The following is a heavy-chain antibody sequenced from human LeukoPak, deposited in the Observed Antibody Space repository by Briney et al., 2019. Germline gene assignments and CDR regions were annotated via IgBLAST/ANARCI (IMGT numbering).Heavy chain of an antibody. CDR2: ISANNDNT. D-gene: IGHD1-26*01. J-gene: IGHJ3*02. Sequence: ASVKVSCKASGYTFTTYGISWVRQAPGQGLEWIGWISANNDNTNYAQRVQGRVTVTKDTSTSTAYMELRSLRSDDTAVYYCARDRYGDWTYYSPDAFDIWGQGTMVTVSS. CDR1: GYTFTTYG. V-gene: IGHV1-18*01. CDR3: ARDRYGDWTYYSPDAFDI.